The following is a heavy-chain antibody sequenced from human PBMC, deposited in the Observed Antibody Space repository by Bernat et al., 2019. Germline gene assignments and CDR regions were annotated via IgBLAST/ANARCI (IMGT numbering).Heavy chain of an antibody. CDR2: ISSSGSTT. J-gene: IGHJ4*02. D-gene: IGHD4-17*01. Sequence: EVQLVESGGGLQQPGGSLRLSCAASGFTFSSFEMNWVRQAPGKGLEWVSYISSSGSTTYYADSVKGRFTITRANAKNSLYLHMNSLRAEDTAVYFCARVTSVIYLDYWGQGTLVTVSS. V-gene: IGHV3-48*03. CDR3: ARVTSVIYLDY. CDR1: GFTFSSFE.